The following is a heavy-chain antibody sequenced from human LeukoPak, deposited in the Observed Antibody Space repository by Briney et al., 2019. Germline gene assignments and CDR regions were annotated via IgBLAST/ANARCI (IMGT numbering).Heavy chain of an antibody. Sequence: PGGSLRLSCAASGFTFSDYYMSWIRQAPGKGLERVSYISSSGSTIYYADSVKGRFTISRDNAKNSLYLQMNSLRAEDTAVYYCARPYLREISTPGYYYYYMDVWGKGTTVTISS. CDR1: GFTFSDYY. CDR2: ISSSGSTI. J-gene: IGHJ6*03. CDR3: ARPYLREISTPGYYYYYMDV. V-gene: IGHV3-11*01. D-gene: IGHD3-16*02.